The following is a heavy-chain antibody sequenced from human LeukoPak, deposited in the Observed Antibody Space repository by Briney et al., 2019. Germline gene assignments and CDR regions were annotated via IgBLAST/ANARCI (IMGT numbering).Heavy chain of an antibody. D-gene: IGHD3-10*01. CDR1: GFIFRNYA. J-gene: IGHJ4*02. CDR2: ISSDGSTD. V-gene: IGHV3-30*04. CDR3: ARILLGSTASFDH. Sequence: PGGSLRLSCVGSGFIFRNYAMYCVRQAPGKGLEWVAVISSDGSTDYYADSVKGRVTVSRDNSKNTVYLQMNSLRDDNTAGYHWARILLGSTASFDHWGQGTQVTVSS.